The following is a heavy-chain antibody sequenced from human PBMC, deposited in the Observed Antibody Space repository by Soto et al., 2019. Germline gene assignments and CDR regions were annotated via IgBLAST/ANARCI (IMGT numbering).Heavy chain of an antibody. J-gene: IGHJ5*02. D-gene: IGHD3-3*01. CDR3: ARGRSYYDFWSGYYTGVWFDP. V-gene: IGHV4-4*07. Sequence: SETLSLTCTVSGGSISSYYWSWIRQPAGKGLEWIGRIYTSGSTNYNPSLKSRVTMSVDTSKNQFSLKLSSVTAADTAVYYCARGRSYYDFWSGYYTGVWFDPWGQGTLVTVSS. CDR1: GGSISSYY. CDR2: IYTSGST.